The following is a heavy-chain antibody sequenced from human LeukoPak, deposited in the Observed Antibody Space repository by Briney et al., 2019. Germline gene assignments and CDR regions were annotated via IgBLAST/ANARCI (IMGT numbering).Heavy chain of an antibody. Sequence: GRSLRLSCAASGFTFSSYGMHWVRQAPGKGLEWVAIIWYDGSNKYYADSVKGRFTISRDNSKNTLYMQMNSLRAEDTAVYYCERVRVRGVMVYYYGMDVWGKGTTVTVSS. CDR1: GFTFSSYG. D-gene: IGHD3-10*01. V-gene: IGHV3-33*01. CDR3: ERVRVRGVMVYYYGMDV. J-gene: IGHJ6*04. CDR2: IWYDGSNK.